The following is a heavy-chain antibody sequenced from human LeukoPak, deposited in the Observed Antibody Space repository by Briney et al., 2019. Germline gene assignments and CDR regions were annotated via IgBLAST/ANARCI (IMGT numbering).Heavy chain of an antibody. CDR3: ARDGCSSTSCYAAYYYYYGMDV. CDR2: IYYSGSP. J-gene: IGHJ6*02. CDR1: GGSISNNNYY. V-gene: IGHV4-39*07. Sequence: SETLSLTCTVSGGSISNNNYYWAWIRQPPGKGLECIGSIYYSGSPYYNPSLKSRVTISVDTSKNQFSLKLSSVTAADTAVYYCARDGCSSTSCYAAYYYYYGMDVWGQGTTVTVSS. D-gene: IGHD2-2*01.